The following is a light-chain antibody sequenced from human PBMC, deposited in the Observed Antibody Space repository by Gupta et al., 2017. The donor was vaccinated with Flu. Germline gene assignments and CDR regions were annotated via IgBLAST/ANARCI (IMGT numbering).Light chain of an antibody. CDR2: VAS. CDR1: ETVRDNY. CDR3: QQYGSSPIT. J-gene: IGKJ5*01. Sequence: EIVLTQSPATLSLSPGEGGTLSCRASETVRDNYLAWYQQRPGQPPRLLIYVASSRAAGVSDRFSATGSETDFTLTISRLEPEDFAVYYCQQYGSSPITFGQGTRLEI. V-gene: IGKV3-20*01.